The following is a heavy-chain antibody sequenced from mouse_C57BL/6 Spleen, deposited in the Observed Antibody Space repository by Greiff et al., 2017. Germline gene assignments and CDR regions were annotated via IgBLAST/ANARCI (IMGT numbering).Heavy chain of an antibody. D-gene: IGHD2-3*01. Sequence: QVQLQQPGAELVKPGASVKLSCKASGYTFTSYWMQWVKQRPGQGLEWIGEIDPSDSYTNYNQKFKGKATLTVDTSSSTAYMQLSSLTSEDSAVYYCARSSYDGYPWLAYWGQGTLVTVSA. V-gene: IGHV1-50*01. CDR2: IDPSDSYT. CDR3: ARSSYDGYPWLAY. J-gene: IGHJ3*01. CDR1: GYTFTSYW.